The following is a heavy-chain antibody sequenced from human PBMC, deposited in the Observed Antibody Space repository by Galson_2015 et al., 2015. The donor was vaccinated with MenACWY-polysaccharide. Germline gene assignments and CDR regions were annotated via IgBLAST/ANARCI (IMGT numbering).Heavy chain of an antibody. Sequence: SLRLSCAASGFTVSSNYMSWVRQAPGKGLEWVSVIYSGGSTYYADSVKGRLTISRDSSKNTLYLQMNSLRAQDTAVYYCARGERRAFDYWGQGTLLTVSS. D-gene: IGHD5-24*01. CDR1: GFTVSSNY. CDR2: IYSGGST. CDR3: ARGERRAFDY. J-gene: IGHJ4*02. V-gene: IGHV3-53*01.